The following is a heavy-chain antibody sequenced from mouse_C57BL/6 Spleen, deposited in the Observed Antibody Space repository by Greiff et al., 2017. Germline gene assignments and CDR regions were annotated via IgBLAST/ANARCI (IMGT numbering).Heavy chain of an antibody. CDR1: GYTFTDYE. J-gene: IGHJ2*01. Sequence: QVHVKQSGAELVRPGASVTLSCKASGYTFTDYEMHWVKQTPVHGLEWIGAIDPETGGTAYNQKFKGKAILTADKSSSTAYMELRSLTSEDSAVYYCTRALPGYFDYWGQGTTLTVSS. CDR3: TRALPGYFDY. CDR2: IDPETGGT. V-gene: IGHV1-15*01.